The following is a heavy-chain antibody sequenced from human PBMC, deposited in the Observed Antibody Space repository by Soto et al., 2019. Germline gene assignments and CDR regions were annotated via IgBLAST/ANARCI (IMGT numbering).Heavy chain of an antibody. D-gene: IGHD2-2*01. J-gene: IGHJ6*01. V-gene: IGHV3-53*01. CDR2: IHSGGST. CDR3: AREIIVVVPAADDRRYSQYYYGMDV. Sequence: GGSLRLSCAASVFTVSSNYMSWVRQSPGKWLEWVSVIHSGGSTYYADSVKGRCTISRDNSKNTLDLQMNRLRSADRAVYYCAREIIVVVPAADDRRYSQYYYGMDVWG. CDR1: VFTVSSNY.